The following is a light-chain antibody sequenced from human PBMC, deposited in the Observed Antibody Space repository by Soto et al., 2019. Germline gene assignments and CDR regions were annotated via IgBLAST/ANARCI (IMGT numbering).Light chain of an antibody. Sequence: EIVLTPSPVTLSLSPGERATLPFRASQSVSNNYLAWYQQKPGQAPRLLIYDASTRATGIPARFSGSGSGTDFTLTISRLEPEDFAVYYCQQRSNFTFGQGTRLEIK. CDR1: QSVSNNY. CDR3: QQRSNFT. CDR2: DAS. V-gene: IGKV3D-20*02. J-gene: IGKJ5*01.